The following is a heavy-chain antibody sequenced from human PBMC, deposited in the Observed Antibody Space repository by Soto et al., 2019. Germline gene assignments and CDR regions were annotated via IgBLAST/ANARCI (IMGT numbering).Heavy chain of an antibody. CDR2: INPDGSTT. V-gene: IGHV3-74*01. CDR1: GFTFSSYW. J-gene: IGHJ6*02. CDR3: ARVPTTVTTPGMDV. Sequence: GGSLRLSCAASGFTFSSYWTHWVRQAPGEGLMWVSRINPDGSTTSYADSVKGRFTISRDNAKNTLYLQMNSLRVEDTAVYYCARVPTTVTTPGMDVWGQGTTVTVSS. D-gene: IGHD4-4*01.